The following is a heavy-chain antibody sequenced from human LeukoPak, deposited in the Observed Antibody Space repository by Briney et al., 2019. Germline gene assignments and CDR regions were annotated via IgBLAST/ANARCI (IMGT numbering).Heavy chain of an antibody. CDR2: ISAYNGNT. D-gene: IGHD2-2*02. Sequence: ASAKVSCKASGYTFTSYGISWVRQAPGQGLEWMGWISAYNGNTNYAQKLQGRVTMTTDTSTSTAYMELRSLRSDDTAVYYCARDIVVVPAAIPGWFDPWGQGTLVTVSS. CDR1: GYTFTSYG. J-gene: IGHJ5*02. CDR3: ARDIVVVPAAIPGWFDP. V-gene: IGHV1-18*01.